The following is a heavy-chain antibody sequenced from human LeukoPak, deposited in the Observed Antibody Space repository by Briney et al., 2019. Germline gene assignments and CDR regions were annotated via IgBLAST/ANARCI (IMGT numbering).Heavy chain of an antibody. D-gene: IGHD3-16*02. Sequence: GGALRLSCAASVFTFSSYEVNWVPQAPRKGVGWVSYISSSGSTIYYTDSVKGRYTISRDNAKNSLYLQMNNLKAEDTAVYYCARDGAYYDYVWGSYRYTGAFDIWGQGTMVTVSS. CDR2: ISSSGSTI. J-gene: IGHJ3*02. CDR3: ARDGAYYDYVWGSYRYTGAFDI. CDR1: VFTFSSYE. V-gene: IGHV3-48*03.